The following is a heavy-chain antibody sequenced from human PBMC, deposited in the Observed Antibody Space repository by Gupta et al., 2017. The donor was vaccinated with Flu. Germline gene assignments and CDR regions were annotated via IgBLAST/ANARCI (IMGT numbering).Heavy chain of an antibody. CDR2: INTFNGRT. CDR3: GRRGRSSWCFQVDP. J-gene: IGHJ5*02. V-gene: IGHV1-18*01. CDR1: GFLFTSYS. Sequence: QAQLLHSGPQVKTPGASVKVSCTASGFLFTSYSITWVRQAPGQGREWLVWINTFNGRTNYEQTPQGRVTMTTGTPTTTALMRLRSLTTDDKAVYYCGRRGRSSWCFQVDPWGQGTLVSVSS. D-gene: IGHD6-13*01.